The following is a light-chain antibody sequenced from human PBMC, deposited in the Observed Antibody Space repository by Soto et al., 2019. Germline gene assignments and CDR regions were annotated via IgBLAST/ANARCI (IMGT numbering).Light chain of an antibody. CDR2: EVT. J-gene: IGLJ2*01. CDR1: NSDVGRYDS. V-gene: IGLV2-14*01. CDR3: SSYAGSSVL. Sequence: QSALTQPASMSGSPGQSITISCTGNNSDVGRYDSVSWYQQHPGKAPKLMIYEVTNRPSGVSNRFSGSKSGNTASLTISGLQAEDEADYYCSSYAGSSVLFGGGTKLTVL.